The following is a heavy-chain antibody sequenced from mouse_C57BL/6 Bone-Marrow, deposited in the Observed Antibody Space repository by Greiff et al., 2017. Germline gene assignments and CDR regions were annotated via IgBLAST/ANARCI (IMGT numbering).Heavy chain of an antibody. CDR3: ARWGGSSYWYFDV. CDR2: INPYNGGT. D-gene: IGHD1-1*01. V-gene: IGHV1-19*01. J-gene: IGHJ1*03. CDR1: GYTFTDYY. Sequence: VQLKQSGPVLVKPGASVKMSCKASGYTFTDYYMNWVKQSPGKSLEWIGVINPYNGGTSYNQKFKGKATLTVDKSSSTAYMELNSLTSEDSAVXYCARWGGSSYWYFDVWGTGTTVTVSS.